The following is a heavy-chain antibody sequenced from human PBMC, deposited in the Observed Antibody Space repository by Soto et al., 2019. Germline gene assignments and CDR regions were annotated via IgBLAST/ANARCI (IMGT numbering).Heavy chain of an antibody. CDR3: ARRYGGNFDN. CDR2: IYYSGST. V-gene: IGHV4-59*01. Sequence: SETLSLTCTVSGGSISSYYWSWIRQPPGKGLEWIGYIYYSGSTNYNPSLKSRATISVDTSKNQFSLKLSSVTAADTAVYYCARRYGGNFDNWGQGTLITVSS. CDR1: GGSISSYY. J-gene: IGHJ4*02. D-gene: IGHD3-16*01.